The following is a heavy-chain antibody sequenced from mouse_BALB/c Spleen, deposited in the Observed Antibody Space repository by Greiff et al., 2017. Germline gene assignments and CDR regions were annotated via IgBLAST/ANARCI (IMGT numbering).Heavy chain of an antibody. J-gene: IGHJ3*01. D-gene: IGHD2-4*01. V-gene: IGHV1-63*02. CDR3: ARGNYEQAWFAY. Sequence: QVQLQQSGAELVRPGTSVKISCKASGYTFTNYWLGWVKQRPGHGLEWIGDIYPGGGYTNYNEKFKGKATLTADTSSSTAYMQLSSLTSEDSAVYFCARGNYEQAWFAYWGQGTLVTVSA. CDR2: IYPGGGYT. CDR1: GYTFTNYW.